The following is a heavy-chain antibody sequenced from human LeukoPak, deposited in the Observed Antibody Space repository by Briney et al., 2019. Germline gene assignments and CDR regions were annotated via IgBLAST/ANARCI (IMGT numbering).Heavy chain of an antibody. CDR2: IIPIFGTA. J-gene: IGHJ4*02. V-gene: IGHV1-69*05. Sequence: SVKVSCKASGGTFSSYAISWVRQAPGQGLEWMGGIIPIFGTANYAQKLQGRVTMTTDTSTSTAYMEPRSLRSDDTAVYYCARKLDYYDSSGYYYSFDYWGQGTLVTVSS. CDR3: ARKLDYYDSSGYYYSFDY. CDR1: GGTFSSYA. D-gene: IGHD3-22*01.